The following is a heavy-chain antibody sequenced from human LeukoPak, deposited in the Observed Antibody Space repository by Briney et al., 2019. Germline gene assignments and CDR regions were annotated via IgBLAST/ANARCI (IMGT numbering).Heavy chain of an antibody. Sequence: GGSLRLSCAASGFTFSSYAMSWVRQAPGKGLEWVSAISGSGGSTYYADSVKGRFTISRDNSKNTVFLQMRGLRVEDTGVYYCARPTDTSTGSFFYYYGMDVWGQGTTVIVSS. CDR2: ISGSGGST. CDR3: ARPTDTSTGSFFYYYGMDV. V-gene: IGHV3-23*01. D-gene: IGHD1-26*01. CDR1: GFTFSSYA. J-gene: IGHJ6*02.